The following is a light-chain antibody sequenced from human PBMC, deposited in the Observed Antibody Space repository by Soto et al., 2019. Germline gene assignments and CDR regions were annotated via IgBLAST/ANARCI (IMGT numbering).Light chain of an antibody. CDR1: SSDVGGYDY. CDR3: SSYTTSSSYV. Sequence: QSVLTQPASVSGSPGQSITMSCTGTSSDVGGYDYVSWYQQHPGEVPKLIIFEVSSRPAWISNRFSASKSGNTASLTISGLQAEDEADSYCSSYTTSSSYVFGTGTKVTVL. CDR2: EVS. J-gene: IGLJ1*01. V-gene: IGLV2-14*01.